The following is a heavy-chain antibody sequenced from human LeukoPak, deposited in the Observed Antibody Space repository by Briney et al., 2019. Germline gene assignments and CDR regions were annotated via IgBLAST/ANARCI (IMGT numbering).Heavy chain of an antibody. CDR2: IYYSGST. J-gene: IGHJ6*03. CDR1: GGSISRYY. V-gene: IGHV4-59*01. CDR3: ARAGGFDSSGYYYDVDYYYMDV. D-gene: IGHD3-22*01. Sequence: PSETLSLTCTVSGGSISRYYWSWIRQPPGEGLEWLGYIYYSGSTNYHRPLKSRVTISVDTSKNQFSLKLSSVTAADTAVYYCARAGGFDSSGYYYDVDYYYMDVWGKGTTVTVSS.